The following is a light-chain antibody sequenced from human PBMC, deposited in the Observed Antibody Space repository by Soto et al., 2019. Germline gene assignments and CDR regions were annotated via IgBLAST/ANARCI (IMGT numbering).Light chain of an antibody. CDR3: SSYTSSTTYTYV. CDR1: SSDVGAYNY. J-gene: IGLJ1*01. V-gene: IGLV2-14*01. Sequence: QSALTQPASVSGSPGQSITISCTGSSSDVGAYNYVSWFQQHPGKAPKLMIYEVSNRPSGVSNRFSGSKSGNTASLTISGLQAEDEADYYCSSYTSSTTYTYVFGTGTRSPS. CDR2: EVS.